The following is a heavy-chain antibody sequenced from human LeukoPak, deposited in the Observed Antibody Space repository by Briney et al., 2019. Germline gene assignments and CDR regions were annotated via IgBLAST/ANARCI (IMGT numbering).Heavy chain of an antibody. Sequence: GGSLRLSCAASGXAFSRYGMHWVRQAPGKGLEWVAVIWDDGSNQKYADSVKGRFTISRDNSKNTLYLQMNSLRAEDTAVYYCARGRGSSWYFDYWGQGTLVTVSS. CDR2: IWDDGSNQ. CDR3: ARGRGSSWYFDY. D-gene: IGHD6-13*01. V-gene: IGHV3-33*01. CDR1: GXAFSRYG. J-gene: IGHJ4*02.